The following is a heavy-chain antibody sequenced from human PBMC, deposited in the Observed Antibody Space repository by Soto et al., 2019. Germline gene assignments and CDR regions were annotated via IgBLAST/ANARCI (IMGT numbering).Heavy chain of an antibody. Sequence: SETLSLTCTVSGGSISSYYWSWIRQPPGKGLEWIGYIYYSGSTNYNPSLKSRVTISVDTSKNQFSLKLSSVTAADTAVYYCARAISGYYYAPWFYYFDYWGQGTLVTVSS. D-gene: IGHD3-22*01. CDR1: GGSISSYY. CDR2: IYYSGST. V-gene: IGHV4-59*01. CDR3: ARAISGYYYAPWFYYFDY. J-gene: IGHJ4*02.